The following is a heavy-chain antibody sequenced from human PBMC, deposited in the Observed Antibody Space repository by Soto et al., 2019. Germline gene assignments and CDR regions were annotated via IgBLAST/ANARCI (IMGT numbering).Heavy chain of an antibody. J-gene: IGHJ4*02. CDR1: EFTFSSYE. V-gene: IGHV3-48*03. Sequence: LRLSCVASEFTFSSYEMNWVRQAPGKGLEWVSYISSSGTTIYYTDSVKGRFTISRDNAKKSLYLQMNSLRAEDTAVYYCVRFGGAAAGPGDYWGQGTLVTAPQ. D-gene: IGHD6-13*01. CDR3: VRFGGAAAGPGDY. CDR2: ISSSGTTI.